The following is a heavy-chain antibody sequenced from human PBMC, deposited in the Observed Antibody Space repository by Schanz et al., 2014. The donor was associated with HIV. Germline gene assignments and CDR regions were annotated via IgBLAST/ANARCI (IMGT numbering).Heavy chain of an antibody. D-gene: IGHD2-2*01. J-gene: IGHJ3*02. CDR3: AGGDMVVGNDAFDI. CDR2: ISYDGSNK. V-gene: IGHV3-30*03. CDR1: GFTFSSFA. Sequence: VQLVESGGGVVQPGRSLRLSCAASGFTFSSFAMHWVRQAPGKGLGWVAVISYDGSNKYYADSVKGRFTISRDNSKNTLYLQMNSLRAEDTAVYYCAGGDMVVGNDAFDIWGQGTMVTVSS.